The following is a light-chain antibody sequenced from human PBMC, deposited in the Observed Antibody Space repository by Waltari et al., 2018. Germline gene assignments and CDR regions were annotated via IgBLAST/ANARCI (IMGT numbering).Light chain of an antibody. J-gene: IGLJ1*01. CDR3: SSYTSTKTGV. V-gene: IGLV2-14*01. CDR2: GVS. Sequence: QSALTQPASVSGSPGQSIPISCTGTSSDVGGYNYVSWYQQYPGKAPQLMIYGVSYRPSGISNRFSGSKSGNTATLTISGLQAEDEADYYCSSYTSTKTGVFGTGTKVTVL. CDR1: SSDVGGYNY.